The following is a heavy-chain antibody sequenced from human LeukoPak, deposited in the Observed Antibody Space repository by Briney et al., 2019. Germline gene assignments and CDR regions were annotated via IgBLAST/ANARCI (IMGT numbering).Heavy chain of an antibody. CDR2: IYTSGST. D-gene: IGHD3-3*01. CDR1: GGSISSGSYY. J-gene: IGHJ5*02. V-gene: IGHV4-61*02. CDR3: ARDLSRITIFGVVQNWFDP. Sequence: SGTLSLTCTVSGGSISSGSYYWSCIRQPAGKGLEWIGRIYTSGSTNYNPSLKSRVTISVDTSKNQFSLKLSSVTAADTAVYYCARDLSRITIFGVVQNWFDPWGQGTLVTVSS.